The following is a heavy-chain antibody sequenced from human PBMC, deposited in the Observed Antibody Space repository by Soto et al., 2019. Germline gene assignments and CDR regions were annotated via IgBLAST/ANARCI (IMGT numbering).Heavy chain of an antibody. J-gene: IGHJ4*02. V-gene: IGHV1-18*04. CDR3: ARDHYDSSGYSGY. CDR2: ISAYNGNT. Sequence: QVKLVQSGTEVKKPGASVKVSCKASGYTFPSYGFSWVRQAPGQGLEWMGWISAYNGNTHYAQKLQDRFTMTTDTSTSTAYMELRSLRSDDSAVYYCARDHYDSSGYSGYWGQGTLVTVSS. CDR1: GYTFPSYG. D-gene: IGHD3-22*01.